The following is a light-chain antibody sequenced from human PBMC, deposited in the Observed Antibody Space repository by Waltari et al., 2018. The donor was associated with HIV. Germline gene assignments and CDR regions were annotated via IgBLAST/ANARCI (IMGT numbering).Light chain of an antibody. CDR3: QQYYRYPLT. CDR2: AAS. J-gene: IGKJ5*01. V-gene: IGKV1-8*01. Sequence: AIRMTQSPSSFSASTGDRVTITCRASQGISSYLAWYQQKPGKAPKLLIYAASTLQSGVPSRFSGSGSGKDFTLTISCLQSEDFATYYCQQYYRYPLTFGQGTRLEIK. CDR1: QGISSY.